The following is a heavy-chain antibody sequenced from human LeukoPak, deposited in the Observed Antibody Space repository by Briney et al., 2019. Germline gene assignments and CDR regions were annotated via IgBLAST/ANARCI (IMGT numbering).Heavy chain of an antibody. CDR3: ANLGMGGSGWDPWYFDY. D-gene: IGHD6-19*01. CDR1: GFTFSSYA. Sequence: RGSLRLSCAASGFTFSSYAMSWVRQAPGKGLEWVSAISGSGGSTYYADSVKGRFTISRDNSKNTLYLQMNSLRAEDTAVYYCANLGMGGSGWDPWYFDYWGQGTLVTVSS. J-gene: IGHJ4*02. CDR2: ISGSGGST. V-gene: IGHV3-23*01.